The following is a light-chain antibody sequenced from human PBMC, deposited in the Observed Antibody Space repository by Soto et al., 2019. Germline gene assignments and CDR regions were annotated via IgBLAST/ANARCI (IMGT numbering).Light chain of an antibody. CDR2: WAS. CDR1: QSVLYSSNNKNY. Sequence: DIVMTQSPDSLAVSLGERATINGKSSQSVLYSSNNKNYLTWYHQKPGHPPKLLIYWASTRASGVPDRFSGSGSGTDFTLTISSLQAEDVAVYYCQQYYSTPITFGQGTRLEIK. V-gene: IGKV4-1*01. J-gene: IGKJ5*01. CDR3: QQYYSTPIT.